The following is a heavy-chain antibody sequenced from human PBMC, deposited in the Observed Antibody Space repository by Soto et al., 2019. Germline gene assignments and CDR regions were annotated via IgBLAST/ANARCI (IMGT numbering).Heavy chain of an antibody. D-gene: IGHD2-8*01. J-gene: IGHJ3*02. CDR3: AREGFDASRAFDI. CDR1: GGSISSDGYS. V-gene: IGHV4-30-2*01. CDR2: IYHSGST. Sequence: QLQLQESGSGLVKPSQTLSLTCAVSGGSISSDGYSWSWIRQPPGKGLEWIGYIYHSGSTFYNPSLNSRVTISVDRSKNQFSLKLTSVTAADTAVYYCAREGFDASRAFDIWGQGTMVTVSS.